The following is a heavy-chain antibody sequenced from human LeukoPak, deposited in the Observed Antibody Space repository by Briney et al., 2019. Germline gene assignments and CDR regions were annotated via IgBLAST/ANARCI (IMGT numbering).Heavy chain of an antibody. D-gene: IGHD6-25*01. CDR1: GGSISSYY. J-gene: IGHJ4*02. CDR2: IYYSGST. V-gene: IGHV4-59*01. CDR3: ARVWSNGSGVDY. Sequence: SETLSLTCTVSGGSISSYYWSWIRQPPGKGLEWIGYIYYSGSTNYNPSLKSRVTISVDTSKNQFSLKLSSVTAADTAVYCCARVWSNGSGVDYWGQGTLVTVSS.